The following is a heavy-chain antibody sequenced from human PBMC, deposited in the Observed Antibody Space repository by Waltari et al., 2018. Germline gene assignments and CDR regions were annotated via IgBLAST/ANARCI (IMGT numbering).Heavy chain of an antibody. J-gene: IGHJ4*02. D-gene: IGHD3-9*01. CDR2: IYYRGST. V-gene: IGHV4-39*01. CDR1: GGSISSSSYY. Sequence: QLQLQESGPGLVKPSETLSLTCTVSGGSISSSSYYWGWIRQPPGKGLEWIGSIYYRGSTYYNPSLKRRVTISVDTSKNQFSLKLSSVTAADTAVYYCARLLTGYTSNFDYWGQGTLVTVSS. CDR3: ARLLTGYTSNFDY.